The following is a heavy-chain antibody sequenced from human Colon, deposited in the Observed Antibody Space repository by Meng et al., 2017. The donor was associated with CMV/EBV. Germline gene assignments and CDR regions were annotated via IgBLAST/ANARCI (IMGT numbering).Heavy chain of an antibody. Sequence: GGSLRLSCAGSGFIFSNFGMNWLRQAPGKGLEWVANIKYDGSETHYVESLKGRITISRDNAKNSLFLQINSLRPEDTAVFFCARVGVNKPFDYWGQGTLVTVSS. D-gene: IGHD2-21*01. J-gene: IGHJ4*02. CDR1: GFIFSNFG. CDR2: IKYDGSET. CDR3: ARVGVNKPFDY. V-gene: IGHV3-7*01.